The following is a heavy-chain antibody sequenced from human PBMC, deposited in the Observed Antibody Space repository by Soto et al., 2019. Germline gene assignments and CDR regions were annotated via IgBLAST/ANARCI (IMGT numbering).Heavy chain of an antibody. V-gene: IGHV5-51*01. CDR3: ARYCSSTSCFTLTGNYYYYYGMDV. J-gene: IGHJ6*02. CDR2: IYPGDSDT. Sequence: PGESLKISCKGSGYSFTSYWIGWVRQMPGKGLEWMGIIYPGDSDTRYSPSFQGQVTISADKSISTAYLQWSSLKASDTAMYYCARYCSSTSCFTLTGNYYYYYGMDVWGQGTTVTVSS. D-gene: IGHD2-2*02. CDR1: GYSFTSYW.